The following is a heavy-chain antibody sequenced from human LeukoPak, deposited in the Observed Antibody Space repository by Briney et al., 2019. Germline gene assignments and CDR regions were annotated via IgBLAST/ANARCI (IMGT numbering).Heavy chain of an antibody. V-gene: IGHV3-23*01. Sequence: GGSLRLSCAASGFTFSSYSMNWVRQAPGKGLEWVSAISGSGGSTYYADSVKGRFTISRDNSKNTLYLQMNSLRAEDTAVYYCASYSGYSSGWFDYWGQGTLVTVSS. D-gene: IGHD6-19*01. CDR1: GFTFSSYS. J-gene: IGHJ4*02. CDR3: ASYSGYSSGWFDY. CDR2: ISGSGGST.